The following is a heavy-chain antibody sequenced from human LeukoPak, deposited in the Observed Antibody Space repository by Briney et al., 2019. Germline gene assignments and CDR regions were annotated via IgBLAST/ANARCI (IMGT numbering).Heavy chain of an antibody. Sequence: GGALRLSCAGSGFTFNNYWMHWVRQAPGKGLVWVSRINGDGSSTTYADSVKGRFTISRDNAKNTLYLQMNSLRAEDTAVYYCPKDMRWNTLFDYWGQGTLVTVSS. CDR2: INGDGSST. V-gene: IGHV3-74*01. CDR3: PKDMRWNTLFDY. D-gene: IGHD1/OR15-1a*01. J-gene: IGHJ4*02. CDR1: GFTFNNYW.